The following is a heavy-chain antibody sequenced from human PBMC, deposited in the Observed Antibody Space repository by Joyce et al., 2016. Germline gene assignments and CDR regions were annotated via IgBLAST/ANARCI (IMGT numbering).Heavy chain of an antibody. CDR3: AEDMYTSMDDLTVPVDN. J-gene: IGHJ4*02. Sequence: QVQLVESGGGVVQPGRSLRLSCAASGFIFSSYGMYWVRRAAGKGLEWVEVISYDGNKKYYAGFVEGRFTISRDNSKNTLYLQMNSLRAEDAAVYYCAEDMYTSMDDLTVPVDNWGQGTLVTVSS. CDR2: ISYDGNKK. V-gene: IGHV3-30*18. D-gene: IGHD3-3*01. CDR1: GFIFSSYG.